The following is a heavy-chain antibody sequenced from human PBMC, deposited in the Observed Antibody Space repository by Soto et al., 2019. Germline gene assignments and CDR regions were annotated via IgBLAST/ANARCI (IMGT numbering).Heavy chain of an antibody. J-gene: IGHJ6*02. CDR1: GFSLNTGGVG. Sequence: ITLKESGPTLVKPTQTLTLTSTFSGFSLNTGGVGVGWVRQPRGKAMEWLALLYWDDDERYRPSLMSRLNISKHTINIQVVLTMTNMDTQDTATYYCVRNWRYYGGDYYYGMDAWGQGTTVTVSS. V-gene: IGHV2-5*02. CDR3: VRNWRYYGGDYYYGMDA. D-gene: IGHD3-10*01. CDR2: LYWDDDE.